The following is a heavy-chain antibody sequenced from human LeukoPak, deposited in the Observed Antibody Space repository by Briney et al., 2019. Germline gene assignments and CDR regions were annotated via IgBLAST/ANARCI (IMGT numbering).Heavy chain of an antibody. Sequence: SETLSLTCTVSGGSISSSSYYWGWIRQPPGKGLEWIGSIYYSGSTYYNPSLKSRVTISVDTSKNQFSLKLSSVTAADTAVYYCARHGTGDIVVVVAATGFDPWGQGTLVTVSS. CDR1: GGSISSSSYY. CDR2: IYYSGST. D-gene: IGHD2-15*01. V-gene: IGHV4-39*01. CDR3: ARHGTGDIVVVVAATGFDP. J-gene: IGHJ5*02.